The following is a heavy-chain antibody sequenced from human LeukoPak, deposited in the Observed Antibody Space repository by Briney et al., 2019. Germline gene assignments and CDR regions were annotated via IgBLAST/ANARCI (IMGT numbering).Heavy chain of an antibody. CDR3: ARHFPSSRYFDY. CDR1: GGSISSYY. V-gene: IGHV4-59*08. CDR2: IYYSGST. Sequence: SETLSLTCTVSGGSISSYYWSWIRQPPGKGLEWIGYIYYSGSTNYNPSLKSRVTISVDTSKNQFSLKLSSVTAADTAVYYCARHFPSSRYFDYWGQGTLVTVSS. J-gene: IGHJ4*02.